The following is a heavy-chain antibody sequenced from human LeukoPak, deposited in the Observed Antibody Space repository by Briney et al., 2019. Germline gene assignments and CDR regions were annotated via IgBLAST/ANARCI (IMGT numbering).Heavy chain of an antibody. Sequence: GGSLRLSCAASGFTFSSYEMNWVRQAPGKGLEWVSYISSSGSTIYYADSVKGRFTISRDNAKNSLYLQMNSLRAEDTTVYYCARENLRSFDYWGQGTLVTVSS. CDR3: ARENLRSFDY. J-gene: IGHJ4*02. V-gene: IGHV3-48*03. CDR1: GFTFSSYE. CDR2: ISSSGSTI. D-gene: IGHD5/OR15-5a*01.